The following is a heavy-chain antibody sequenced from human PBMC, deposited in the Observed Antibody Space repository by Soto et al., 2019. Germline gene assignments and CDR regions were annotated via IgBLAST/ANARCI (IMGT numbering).Heavy chain of an antibody. CDR3: ARLVASSVFDI. J-gene: IGHJ3*02. V-gene: IGHV3-74*01. CDR2: IESNGGLT. D-gene: IGHD2-15*01. CDR1: GFTFNTYW. Sequence: PGGSLRLSCAASGFTFNTYWMHWVRQAPGKGLVWVSRIESNGGLTNYADSVKGRFTISRDNAKNTLYLQMNSLRAEDTAMYYCARLVASSVFDIWGQGTLVTVSS.